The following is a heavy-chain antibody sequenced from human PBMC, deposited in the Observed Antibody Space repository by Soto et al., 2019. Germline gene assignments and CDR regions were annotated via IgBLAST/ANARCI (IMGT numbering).Heavy chain of an antibody. CDR1: GYTFTTYD. V-gene: IGHV1-8*01. D-gene: IGHD2-2*01. CDR3: ARGEERVAMPSGY. CDR2: LNPKSGMT. J-gene: IGHJ4*02. Sequence: ASVKVSCKASGYTFTTYDFNWVRQAPGQGLEWMGWLNPKSGMTGSAQKFQGRVTMTRDSSISTVYMELSSLRSEDTAVYYCARGEERVAMPSGYWGQGTLVTVSS.